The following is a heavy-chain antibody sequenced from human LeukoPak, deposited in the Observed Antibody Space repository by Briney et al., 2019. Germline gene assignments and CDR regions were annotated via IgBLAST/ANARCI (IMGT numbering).Heavy chain of an antibody. V-gene: IGHV3-23*01. CDR1: GFTFSSYA. CDR3: ARGPGSRGIFDY. Sequence: GGSLRLSCAASGFTFSSYAMSWVRQAPGKGLEWVSTINGGGVNTHYADSVGGRFTISRDNSKNTLYLQMNGLRAEDTAVYHCARGPGSRGIFDYWGQGTLVTVSS. D-gene: IGHD3-10*01. J-gene: IGHJ4*02. CDR2: INGGGVNT.